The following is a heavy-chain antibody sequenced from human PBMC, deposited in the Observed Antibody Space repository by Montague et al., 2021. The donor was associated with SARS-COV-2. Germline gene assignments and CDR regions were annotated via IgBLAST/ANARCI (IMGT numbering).Heavy chain of an antibody. V-gene: IGHV4-59*08. CDR3: ARHSRRISSSWSEGYFDY. D-gene: IGHD6-13*01. CDR2: IYYSGST. J-gene: IGHJ4*02. Sequence: SETLSLTCTVSGGSISSYYWSWIRQPPGKGLEWIGYIYYSGSTNYNPSLKSRVTISVDTSKNQFSLKLSSVTAADTAVYYWARHSRRISSSWSEGYFDYWGQGTRVTVSS. CDR1: GGSISSYY.